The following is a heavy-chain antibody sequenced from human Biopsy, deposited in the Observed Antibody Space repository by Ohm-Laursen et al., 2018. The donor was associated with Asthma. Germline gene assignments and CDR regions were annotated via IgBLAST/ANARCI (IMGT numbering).Heavy chain of an antibody. J-gene: IGHJ5*02. V-gene: IGHV4-59*11. Sequence: TLSLPCTVSGGSIRSHDWTWIRLPPGKGLEYIGDVSHTGSTNYNPSLKSRVTMSLDTSKNQFSLRLTSVTPADTAVYYCARLADCSGGACYSYGWFDPWGQGTRVTVSS. D-gene: IGHD2-15*01. CDR3: ARLADCSGGACYSYGWFDP. CDR1: GGSIRSHD. CDR2: VSHTGST.